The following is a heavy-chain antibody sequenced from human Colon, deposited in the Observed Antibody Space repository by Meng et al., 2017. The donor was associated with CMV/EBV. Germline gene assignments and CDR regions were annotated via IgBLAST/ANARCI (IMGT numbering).Heavy chain of an antibody. J-gene: IGHJ4*02. CDR2: IRHDGSNK. CDR3: AKGHSYCTGTSCHLDY. V-gene: IGHV3-30*02. CDR1: GFTMSYYG. D-gene: IGHD2-2*01. Sequence: LSLTCAASGFTMSYYGMHWARQAPGKGLEWVAFIRHDGSNKFYADSVKGRFTISRDDANKSLYLHLDKLRPEDTALYFCAKGHSYCTGTSCHLDYWGLGTLVTVSS.